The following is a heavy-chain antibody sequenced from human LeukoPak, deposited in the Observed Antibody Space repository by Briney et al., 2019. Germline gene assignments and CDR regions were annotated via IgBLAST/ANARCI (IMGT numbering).Heavy chain of an antibody. J-gene: IGHJ6*03. CDR1: GFTLSSYS. Sequence: GGSLRLSCAASGFTLSSYSMNWVRQAPGKGVEWVSSISSSSSYIYYADSVKGRFTISRDNSKNTLYPQINSLRAEDTAAYYCARAKGYRQYYYYYYKDVWGKGTTVTISS. CDR2: ISSSSSYI. V-gene: IGHV3-21*01. D-gene: IGHD2-15*01. CDR3: ARAKGYRQYYYYYYKDV.